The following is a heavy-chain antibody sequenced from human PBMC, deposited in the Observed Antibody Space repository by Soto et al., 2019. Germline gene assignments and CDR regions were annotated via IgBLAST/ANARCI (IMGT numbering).Heavy chain of an antibody. CDR3: ASSSGWWRLDV. Sequence: QVQLQESGPGLVKPSGTLSLTCGVSGDSINNGYWWTWVRQPPGKGLEWIGEKHHSGSTNYNLSLESRVSIPLDKSKNQFSLNLSSVTAADTAVYFCASSSGWWRLDVWGQGTTVTVSS. V-gene: IGHV4-4*02. CDR1: GDSINNGYW. J-gene: IGHJ6*02. CDR2: KHHSGST. D-gene: IGHD6-19*01.